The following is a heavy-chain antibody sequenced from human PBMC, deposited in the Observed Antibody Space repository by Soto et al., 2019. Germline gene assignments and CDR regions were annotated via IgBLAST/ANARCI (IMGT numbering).Heavy chain of an antibody. D-gene: IGHD4-4*01. J-gene: IGHJ5*02. CDR2: INPYNGHT. CDR3: ARGFTVGANDH. CDR1: GYTFNSFG. Sequence: QVQLVQSGGEVKKPGASVKVSCKASGYTFNSFGLTWVRQAPGQGLEWLGWINPYNGHTNYAQMVQGRVAMTTDTTTSTAYMELSSLTFYDTAVYFCARGFTVGANDHWGQGTLVTVSS. V-gene: IGHV1-18*01.